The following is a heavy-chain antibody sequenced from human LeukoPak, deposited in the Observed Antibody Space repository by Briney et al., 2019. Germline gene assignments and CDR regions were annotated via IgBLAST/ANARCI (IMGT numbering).Heavy chain of an antibody. J-gene: IGHJ4*02. CDR3: ARTYSTSWCDY. CDR2: ISTTSSYT. D-gene: IGHD6-13*01. V-gene: IGHV3-11*03. CDR1: GFTFSDYY. Sequence: GGSLRLSCAASGFTFSDYYMSWIRQAPGKGLEWVSYISTTSSYTDYADSVKGRFTISRDNARNSLYLQMNGLRAEDTAIYYCARTYSTSWCDYWGQGALVTVSS.